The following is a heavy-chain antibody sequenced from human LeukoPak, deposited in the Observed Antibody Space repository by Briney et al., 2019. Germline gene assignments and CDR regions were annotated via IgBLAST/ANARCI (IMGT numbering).Heavy chain of an antibody. V-gene: IGHV4-4*07. CDR2: IYTSGST. CDR3: AREIVLGYCSGGSCSGDYYYGMDV. J-gene: IGHJ6*02. D-gene: IGHD2-15*01. CDR1: GGSISSYY. Sequence: SETLSLTCTVSGGSISSYYWSWIRQPAGKRLEWIGRIYTSGSTNYNPSLKSRVTMSVDTSKNQFSLKLSSVTAADTAVYYCAREIVLGYCSGGSCSGDYYYGMDVWGQGTTVTVSS.